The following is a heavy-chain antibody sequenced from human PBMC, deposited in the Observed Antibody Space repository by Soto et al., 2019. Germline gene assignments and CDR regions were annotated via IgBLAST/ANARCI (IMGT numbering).Heavy chain of an antibody. D-gene: IGHD3-22*01. J-gene: IGHJ3*02. CDR1: GFSISSFW. CDR2: IKQDGSEK. CDR3: ARVPREVYYDSSGYYKPDAFDI. Sequence: PGGSLRLSCAASGFSISSFWMTWVRQAPGAGLEWVANIKQDGSEKYYVDSVSGRFTISRDNAKNSLYLQMNSLRAEDTAVYYCARVPREVYYDSSGYYKPDAFDIWGQGTMVTVSS. V-gene: IGHV3-7*02.